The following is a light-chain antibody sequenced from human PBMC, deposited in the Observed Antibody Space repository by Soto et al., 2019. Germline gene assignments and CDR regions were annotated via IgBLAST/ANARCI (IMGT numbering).Light chain of an antibody. CDR1: QTISSY. CDR2: AAS. V-gene: IGKV1-39*01. J-gene: IGKJ1*01. Sequence: DIQMTQSPSSLSASVGDRVTITCRASQTISSYLNWDQQTPGRAPKLLIYAASSLQGGVPSRFSGSGSGTDFTLTISSLQPEDFATFYCQETYSTPPTWTFGQGTKVEIK. CDR3: QETYSTPPTWT.